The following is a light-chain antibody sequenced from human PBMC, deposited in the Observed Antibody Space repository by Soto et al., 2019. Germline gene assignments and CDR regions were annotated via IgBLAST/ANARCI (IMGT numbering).Light chain of an antibody. J-gene: IGLJ3*02. CDR1: SSNIGNNY. Sequence: QSALTQPPSVSAAPGQKVTISCSGSSSNIGNNYVSWYQQLPGTAPKLLMYENSKRPSGVPDRFSGSKSGTSATLGITGLQTGDEADYYCGTWDTSLSVGVFGGVTKLTVL. CDR2: ENS. V-gene: IGLV1-51*02. CDR3: GTWDTSLSVGV.